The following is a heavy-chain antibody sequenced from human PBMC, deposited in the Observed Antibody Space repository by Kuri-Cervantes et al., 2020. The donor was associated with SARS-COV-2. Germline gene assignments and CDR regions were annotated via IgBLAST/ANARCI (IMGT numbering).Heavy chain of an antibody. CDR3: ARGVGSGIVVVPAAMRSSFDI. Sequence: ASVKVSCKASGYSFISSGISWVRQAPGQGLEWMGWVNPYNGDTNYAQNFQGRVTMTTDTSTSTAYMELRSLRSDDTAVYYCARGVGSGIVVVPAAMRSSFDIWGQGTMVTVSS. CDR2: VNPYNGDT. CDR1: GYSFISSG. J-gene: IGHJ3*02. D-gene: IGHD2-2*01. V-gene: IGHV1-18*01.